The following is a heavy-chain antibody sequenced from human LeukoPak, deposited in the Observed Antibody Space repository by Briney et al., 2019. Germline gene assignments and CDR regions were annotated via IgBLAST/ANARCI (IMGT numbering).Heavy chain of an antibody. CDR3: ARDAYSSAWD. Sequence: GGSLRLSCAASGFTFSSNWMDWVRQAPGKGLVWVSRINRDGSSTGYADSVKGRFTISRDNAQNTLYLQMNSLRADDTAFYYCARDAYSSAWDWGQGTLVIVSS. CDR2: INRDGSST. V-gene: IGHV3-74*01. CDR1: GFTFSSNW. J-gene: IGHJ4*02. D-gene: IGHD3-22*01.